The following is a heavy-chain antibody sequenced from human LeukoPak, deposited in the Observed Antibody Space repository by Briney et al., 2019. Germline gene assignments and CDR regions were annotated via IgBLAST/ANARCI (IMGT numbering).Heavy chain of an antibody. CDR3: AKDLAYSSGWSRVGGMDV. J-gene: IGHJ6*02. Sequence: GRSLRLSCAASGFTFDDYAMHWVRQAPGKGLEWVSGLSWNSGSIGYADSVKGRFTISRDNAKNSLYLQMNSLRAEDTALYYCAKDLAYSSGWSRVGGMDVWGQGTTVTVSS. D-gene: IGHD6-19*01. CDR1: GFTFDDYA. V-gene: IGHV3-9*01. CDR2: LSWNSGSI.